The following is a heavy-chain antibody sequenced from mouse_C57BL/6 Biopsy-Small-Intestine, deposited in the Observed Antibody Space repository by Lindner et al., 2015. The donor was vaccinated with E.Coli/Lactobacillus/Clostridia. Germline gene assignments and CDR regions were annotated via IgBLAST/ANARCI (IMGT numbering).Heavy chain of an antibody. CDR1: GFNIKDDY. V-gene: IGHV14-4*01. D-gene: IGHD2-14*01. CDR3: TTGVRPWYFDV. Sequence: VQLQESGAELVGPGASVKLSCTASGFNIKDDYMHWVKQRPEQGLEWIGWIDPENGDTEYASKFQGKATITADTSSNTAYLQLSSLTSEDTAVYYCTTGVRPWYFDVWGTGTTVTVSS. J-gene: IGHJ1*03. CDR2: IDPENGDT.